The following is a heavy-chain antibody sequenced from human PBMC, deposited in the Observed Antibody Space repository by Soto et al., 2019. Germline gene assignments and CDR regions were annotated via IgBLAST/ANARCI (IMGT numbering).Heavy chain of an antibody. D-gene: IGHD1-1*01. CDR2: INPSGGST. CDR3: ASSTPTGNDAFDI. J-gene: IGHJ3*02. CDR1: GYTFTSYY. V-gene: IGHV1-46*01. Sequence: ASVKVSCKASGYTFTSYYMHWVRQAPGQGLEWMGIINPSGGSTSYAQKFQGRVTMTRDTSTSTVYMELRSLRSEDTAVYYCASSTPTGNDAFDIWGQGTMVTV.